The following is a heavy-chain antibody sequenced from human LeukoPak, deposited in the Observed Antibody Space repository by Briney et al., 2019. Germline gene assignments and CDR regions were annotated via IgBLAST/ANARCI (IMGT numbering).Heavy chain of an antibody. CDR2: IDPNSGNT. CDR1: GYTFIDYY. CDR3: VGISPRFYFDISNS. J-gene: IGHJ5*02. D-gene: IGHD3-22*01. V-gene: IGHV1-2*02. Sequence: ASVKVSCKTSGYTFIDYYVYWVRQAPGQGLEWMGWIDPNSGNTIYAQKFQGRVTITRDTSINTACMELSRLTSEDTAVYYCVGISPRFYFDISNSWGQGTLVTVSS.